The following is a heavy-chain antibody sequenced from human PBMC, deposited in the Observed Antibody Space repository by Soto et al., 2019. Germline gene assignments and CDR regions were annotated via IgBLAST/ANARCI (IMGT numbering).Heavy chain of an antibody. J-gene: IGHJ6*02. D-gene: IGHD6-6*01. CDR3: VRSRARPIRGHDYYGMDV. V-gene: IGHV1-8*01. Sequence: VKVSCKTSGYTFINYGISWVRQAPGQGPEWMGWISPYNDDTKYAQKFQGRVTMTRNTSISTAYMELSSLRSEDTAVYYCVRSRARPIRGHDYYGMDVWGQGTTVTVSS. CDR1: GYTFINYG. CDR2: ISPYNDDT.